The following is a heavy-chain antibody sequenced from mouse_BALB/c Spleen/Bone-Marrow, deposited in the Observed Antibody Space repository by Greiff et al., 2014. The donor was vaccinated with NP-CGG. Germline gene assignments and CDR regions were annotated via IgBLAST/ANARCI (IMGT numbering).Heavy chain of an antibody. D-gene: IGHD3-3*01. Sequence: VQLQQSGADLVQPWHSVKLSCTASGYTFTNSYMYWVHQRPGQGLEWLGAINPSNGGTNYNEKLKSKATLTVDKSTRTAYMQLSSLTSEDSAVYYGTVGCYAMDYWGQGTSVTVSS. J-gene: IGHJ4*01. CDR1: GYTFTNSY. CDR3: TVGCYAMDY. V-gene: IGHV1S16*01. CDR2: INPSNGGT.